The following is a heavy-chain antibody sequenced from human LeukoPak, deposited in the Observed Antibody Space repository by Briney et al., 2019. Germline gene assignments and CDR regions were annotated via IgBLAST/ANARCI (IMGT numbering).Heavy chain of an antibody. CDR3: AKDRGYSYGVDYFDY. V-gene: IGHV3-30*02. CDR1: GFTFRSYG. Sequence: GGSLRLSCAASGFTFRSYGMHWVRQAPGKGLEWVTFIRYDGSNKYYADSVKGRFTISRDNSKNTLYLQMNSLRAEDTAVYYCAKDRGYSYGVDYFDYWGQGTLVTVSS. J-gene: IGHJ4*02. D-gene: IGHD5-18*01. CDR2: IRYDGSNK.